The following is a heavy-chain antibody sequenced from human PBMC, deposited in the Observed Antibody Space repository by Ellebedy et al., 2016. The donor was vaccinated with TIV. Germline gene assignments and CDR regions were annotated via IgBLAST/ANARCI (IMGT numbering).Heavy chain of an antibody. D-gene: IGHD3-16*01. CDR3: VKMGVDGLYDAFDT. Sequence: GGSLRLSCAASGFSFHDYAMHWVRQAPGKGLEWVSGISWNSGSIGYADSVKGRFTISRDNAKNSLYLQMNSLRAEDTAVYYCVKMGVDGLYDAFDTWGQGTAVTVSS. CDR2: ISWNSGSI. CDR1: GFSFHDYA. V-gene: IGHV3-9*01. J-gene: IGHJ3*02.